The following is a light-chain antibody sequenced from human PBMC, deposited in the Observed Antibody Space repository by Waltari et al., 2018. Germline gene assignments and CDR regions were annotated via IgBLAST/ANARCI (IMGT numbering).Light chain of an antibody. CDR1: QTISNY. Sequence: IQMTQDPSSLSASVGDRVTMTCRASQTISNYLNWYQQKPREAPKLLIYAASTLQTGVPSRFSATGSGTEFTLTISGLQPEDSVTYFCQQGYNSPTFGQGTRVEIK. CDR2: AAS. J-gene: IGKJ1*01. CDR3: QQGYNSPT. V-gene: IGKV1-39*01.